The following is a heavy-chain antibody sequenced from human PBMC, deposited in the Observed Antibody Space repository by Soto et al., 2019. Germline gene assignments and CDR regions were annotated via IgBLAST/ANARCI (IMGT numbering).Heavy chain of an antibody. CDR3: AIGVQLLRFDY. V-gene: IGHV4-59*01. D-gene: IGHD5-12*01. Sequence: SETLSLTCTVSGGSISSYYWSWVRQPPGKGLEWIGYIYYSGSTNYNPFLKSRVTISVDTSKNQFSLNLSSVTAEATAVYYCAIGVQLLRFDYWGQGTLVTVAS. J-gene: IGHJ4*02. CDR2: IYYSGST. CDR1: GGSISSYY.